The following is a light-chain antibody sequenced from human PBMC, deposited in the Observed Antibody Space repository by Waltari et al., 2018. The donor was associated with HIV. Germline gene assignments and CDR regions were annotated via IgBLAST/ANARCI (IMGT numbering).Light chain of an antibody. CDR3: QVWEGGRDHAWV. CDR2: EDR. Sequence: SYILNPPPSLSVAPGPTARLTCGQYYIGSRRVHWYQQIPGPAPVLVVYEDRDRPSGVPDRFSGSNSRTSATLTIRRVEAGDEADYYCQVWEGGRDHAWVFGGGTKLTVL. CDR1: YIGSRR. V-gene: IGLV3-21*02. J-gene: IGLJ3*02.